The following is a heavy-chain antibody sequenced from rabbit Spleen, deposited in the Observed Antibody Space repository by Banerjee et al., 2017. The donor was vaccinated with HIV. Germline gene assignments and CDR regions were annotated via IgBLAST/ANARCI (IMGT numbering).Heavy chain of an antibody. J-gene: IGHJ4*01. CDR2: INIVTGKS. CDR1: GVSFSDKDV. D-gene: IGHD6-1*01. V-gene: IGHV1S45*01. Sequence: QEQLVESGGGLVKPEGSLTLTCKASGVSFSDKDVMCWVRQAPGKGLEWIACINIVTGKSVYASWAKGRFIMSRTSSTTVTLQMTSLTAADTATYFCARYAYASYIVYGDGRLWGPGTLVTVS. CDR3: ARYAYASYIVYGDGRL.